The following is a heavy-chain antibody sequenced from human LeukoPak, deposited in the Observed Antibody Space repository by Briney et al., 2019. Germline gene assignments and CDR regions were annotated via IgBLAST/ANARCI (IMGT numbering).Heavy chain of an antibody. CDR3: AKATYYDILTGHSSSWYIDY. CDR2: ISWNSGSI. CDR1: GFTFDDYA. V-gene: IGHV3-9*01. D-gene: IGHD3-9*01. Sequence: TGGSLRLSCAASGFTFDDYAMHWVRQAPGKGLEWVSGISWNSGSIGYADSVKGRFTISRDNAKNSLYLQMNSLRAEDTALYYCAKATYYDILTGHSSSWYIDYWGQGTLVTVSS. J-gene: IGHJ4*02.